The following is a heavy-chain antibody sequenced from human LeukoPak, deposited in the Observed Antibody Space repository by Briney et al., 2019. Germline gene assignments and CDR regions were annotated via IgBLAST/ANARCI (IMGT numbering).Heavy chain of an antibody. J-gene: IGHJ3*02. D-gene: IGHD4-17*01. Sequence: PGGSLRLSCAASGFTFSSYEMNWVRQAPGKGLEWLSYITSTGSTMYYADSVKGRFTVSRDNAKNSLYLQMNSLRAEDTAVYYCARDLGDYVGYDASDIRGQGTRVTVYS. CDR3: ARDLGDYVGYDASDI. V-gene: IGHV3-48*03. CDR2: ITSTGSTM. CDR1: GFTFSSYE.